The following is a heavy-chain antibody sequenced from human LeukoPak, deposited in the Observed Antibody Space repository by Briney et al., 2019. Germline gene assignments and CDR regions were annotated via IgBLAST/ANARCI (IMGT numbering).Heavy chain of an antibody. CDR3: AGLGLSYFDY. CDR1: GFTFSSYS. J-gene: IGHJ4*02. D-gene: IGHD3-16*02. CDR2: ISSSSSYI. V-gene: IGHV3-21*03. Sequence: GGTLRLSYAASGFTFSSYSMNWVRQAPGKGLEWVSSISSSSSYIYYADSVKRRFTISRDNAKNSLHLQMNSLTAEHTPVYYCAGLGLSYFDYWGQGTLVAVSS.